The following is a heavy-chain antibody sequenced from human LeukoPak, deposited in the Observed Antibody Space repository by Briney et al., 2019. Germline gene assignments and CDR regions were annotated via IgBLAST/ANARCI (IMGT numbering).Heavy chain of an antibody. Sequence: PSETLSLTCAVYGGSFSGYYWSWIRQPPGKGLEWIGEINHSGSTNYNPSLKSRVTISVDTSKNQFSLKLSSVTAADTAVYYCARESVTIADSAYYYYYYMDVWGKGTTVTVSS. D-gene: IGHD4-17*01. J-gene: IGHJ6*03. V-gene: IGHV4-34*01. CDR1: GGSFSGYY. CDR3: ARESVTIADSAYYYYYYMDV. CDR2: INHSGST.